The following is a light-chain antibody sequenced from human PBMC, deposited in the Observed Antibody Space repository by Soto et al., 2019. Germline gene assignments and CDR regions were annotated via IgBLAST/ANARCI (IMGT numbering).Light chain of an antibody. CDR3: QQYGTSPYT. J-gene: IGKJ2*01. CDR2: AAS. Sequence: EIVLTQSPGTLSLSPGERATLSCRASQSISGSYLAWYQQKPGQAPRLLIFAASSKATGIPDRFNGSRSGTDFTLSISRLEPEDFAVYFCQQYGTSPYTFGQGTKLEIK. V-gene: IGKV3-20*01. CDR1: QSISGSY.